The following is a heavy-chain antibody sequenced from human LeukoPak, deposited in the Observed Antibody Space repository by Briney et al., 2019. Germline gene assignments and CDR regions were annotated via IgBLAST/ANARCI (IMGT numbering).Heavy chain of an antibody. CDR2: ISGSGGST. V-gene: IGHV3-23*01. J-gene: IGHJ4*02. CDR1: GFTFSSYA. Sequence: GGSLRLSCAASGFTFSSYAMIWVRQAPGKGLEWVAAISGSGGSTYYADSVKGRFTISRDNSKNTLYLQMNSLRAEDTAVYYYGTLLTVVVHPPFDYWGQGTLVTVSS. D-gene: IGHD2-15*01. CDR3: GTLLTVVVHPPFDY.